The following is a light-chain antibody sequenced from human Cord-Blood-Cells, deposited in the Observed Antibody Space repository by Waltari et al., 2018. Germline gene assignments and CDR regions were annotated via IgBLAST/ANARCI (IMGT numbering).Light chain of an antibody. CDR2: RNN. V-gene: IGLV1-47*01. Sequence: QSVLTQPPSASGTPGQRVTISCSGSSSNIGSNYVYWYQQLPGTAPQLLIDRNNQRPSGVPDRFSGSKSGTSASLAISGLRSEDEADYYCAAWDDSLSGPVFGGGTKLTVL. J-gene: IGLJ3*02. CDR3: AAWDDSLSGPV. CDR1: SSNIGSNY.